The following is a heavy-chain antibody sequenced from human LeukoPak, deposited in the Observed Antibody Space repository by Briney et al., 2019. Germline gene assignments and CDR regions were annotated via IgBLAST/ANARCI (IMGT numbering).Heavy chain of an antibody. D-gene: IGHD3-10*01. J-gene: IGHJ6*02. CDR2: IWNDGTNK. Sequence: GGSLRLSCAASGFTFSTYGMHWVRQAPGKGLEWVAVIWNDGTNKYYSGSVEGRFTISRDNSKNTLYLQMNSLRAGDTAVYYCAKVRASIWFGELYYYGMDVWGQGTTVTVSS. CDR3: AKVRASIWFGELYYYGMDV. V-gene: IGHV3-33*06. CDR1: GFTFSTYG.